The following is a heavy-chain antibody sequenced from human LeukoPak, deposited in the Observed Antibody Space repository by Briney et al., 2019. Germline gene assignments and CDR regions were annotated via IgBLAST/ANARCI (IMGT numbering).Heavy chain of an antibody. D-gene: IGHD2-15*01. CDR1: GGSLSSSSYY. Sequence: PSETLSLTCTVSGGSLSSSSYYWGWVRQPRGRGLEWFGSIYYSGTTKYNPSLKSRVTISVNTSKKQFSLKLNSVTAADTAVYYCARGRVVANYYYYYMDVWGKGTTVTVSS. CDR2: IYYSGTT. CDR3: ARGRVVANYYYYYMDV. V-gene: IGHV4-39*07. J-gene: IGHJ6*03.